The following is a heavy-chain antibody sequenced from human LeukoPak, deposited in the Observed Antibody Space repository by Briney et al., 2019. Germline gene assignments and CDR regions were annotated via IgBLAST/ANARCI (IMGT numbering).Heavy chain of an antibody. CDR2: IYYSGST. D-gene: IGHD4-17*01. V-gene: IGHV4-59*01. CDR1: GGSISSYY. J-gene: IGHJ4*02. Sequence: SETLSLTCTVSGGSISSYYWSWIRQPPGKGLEWIGYIYYSGSTNYNPSLKSRVTISVDTSKNQFSLKLSSVTAADTAVYYCASVDGDYVLIDYYFDYWGQGTLVTVSS. CDR3: ASVDGDYVLIDYYFDY.